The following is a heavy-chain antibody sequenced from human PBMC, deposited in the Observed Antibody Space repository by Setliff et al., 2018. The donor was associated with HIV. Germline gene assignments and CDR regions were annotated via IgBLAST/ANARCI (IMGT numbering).Heavy chain of an antibody. CDR2: IYHSGDT. J-gene: IGHJ4*02. CDR3: ARVPFTTGFDS. V-gene: IGHV4-38-2*01. Sequence: SETLSLTCAVSGYSISSGYYWGWIRQPPGKGLEWIVNIYHSGDTHYNPSLKSRVTISVDTPKNQFSLKLSSVTAADTAVYYCARVPFTTGFDSWGRGTLVTVSS. D-gene: IGHD3-3*01. CDR1: GYSISSGYY.